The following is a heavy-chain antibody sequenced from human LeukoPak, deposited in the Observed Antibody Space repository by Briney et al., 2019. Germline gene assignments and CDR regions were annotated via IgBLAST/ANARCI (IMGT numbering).Heavy chain of an antibody. D-gene: IGHD3-22*01. J-gene: IGHJ4*02. Sequence: PSETLSLTCAVYGGSFGGYYWSWIRQPPGKGLEWIGEINHSGSTNYNPSLKSRVTISVDTSKNQFSLKLSSVTAADTAVYYCARAGYYDSSGPTSYWGQGTLVTVTS. CDR2: INHSGST. CDR3: ARAGYYDSSGPTSY. CDR1: GGSFGGYY. V-gene: IGHV4-34*01.